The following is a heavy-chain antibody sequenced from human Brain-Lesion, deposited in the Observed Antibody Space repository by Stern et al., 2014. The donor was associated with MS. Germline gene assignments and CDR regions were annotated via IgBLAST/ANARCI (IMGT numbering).Heavy chain of an antibody. V-gene: IGHV3-43D*03. CDR2: ISWDGGST. D-gene: IGHD3-22*01. Sequence: VQLVESGGVVVQPGGSLRLSCAASGFTFDDYGMHWVRQAPGKGLAWVSLISWDGGSTYYADSVKGRFTISRDNSKNSLYLQMNSLGAEDTALYYCAKDIGDSSGYLDYWGQGTLVTVSS. CDR1: GFTFDDYG. CDR3: AKDIGDSSGYLDY. J-gene: IGHJ4*02.